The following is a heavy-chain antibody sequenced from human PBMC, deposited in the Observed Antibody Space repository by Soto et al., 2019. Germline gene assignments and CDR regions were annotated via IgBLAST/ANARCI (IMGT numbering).Heavy chain of an antibody. CDR3: AKNRGLQYYFDY. CDR2: ISWNSGSI. CDR1: GFTFDDYA. Sequence: PGGSLRLSCAASGFTFDDYAMHWVRQAPGKGLEWVSGISWNSGSIGYADSVKGRFTISRDNSKNMMYLQMNSLRAEDTAVYYCAKNRGLQYYFDYWGQGTLVTVSS. V-gene: IGHV3-9*01. J-gene: IGHJ4*02.